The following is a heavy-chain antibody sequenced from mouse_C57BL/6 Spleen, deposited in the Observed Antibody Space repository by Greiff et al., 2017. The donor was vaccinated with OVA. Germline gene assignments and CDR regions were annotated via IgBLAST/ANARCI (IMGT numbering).Heavy chain of an antibody. J-gene: IGHJ1*03. Sequence: EVKLVESGGGLVQPKGSLKLSCAASGFSFNTYAMNWVRQAPGKGLEWVARIRSKSNNYATYYADSVKDRFTISRDDSESMLYLQMNNLRTEDTAMYYCVGVGGGDWYSDVCGTGTTGTVSP. CDR1: GFSFNTYA. V-gene: IGHV10-1*01. CDR2: IRSKSNNYAT. CDR3: VGVGGGDWYSDV. D-gene: IGHD1-1*02.